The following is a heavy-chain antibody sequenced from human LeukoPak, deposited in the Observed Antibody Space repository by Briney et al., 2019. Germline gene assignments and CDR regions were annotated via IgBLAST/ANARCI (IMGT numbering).Heavy chain of an antibody. CDR1: GGSISSGGYY. CDR2: IYYSGST. Sequence: SSQTLSLTCTVSGGSISSGGYYWSWIRQHPGKGLEWIGYIYYSGSTYYNPSLKSRVTISVDTSKNQFSLKLSSVTAADTAVYYCARVPPTGAMVFDYWGQGTLVTVSS. V-gene: IGHV4-31*03. CDR3: ARVPPTGAMVFDY. D-gene: IGHD5-18*01. J-gene: IGHJ4*02.